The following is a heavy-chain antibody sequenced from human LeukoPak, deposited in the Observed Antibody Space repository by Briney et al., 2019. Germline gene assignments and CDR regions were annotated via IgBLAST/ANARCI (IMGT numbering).Heavy chain of an antibody. CDR3: AKGRGYSYAVDY. V-gene: IGHV3-23*01. D-gene: IGHD5-18*01. CDR1: GFTFSSYA. Sequence: GGSLRLSSAASGFTFSSYAMSWVRQAPGKGLEWVSAISGSGGSTYYADSVKGRFTISRDNSNNTLYLQMNSLRAEDTAVYYCAKGRGYSYAVDYWGQGTLVTVSS. CDR2: ISGSGGST. J-gene: IGHJ4*02.